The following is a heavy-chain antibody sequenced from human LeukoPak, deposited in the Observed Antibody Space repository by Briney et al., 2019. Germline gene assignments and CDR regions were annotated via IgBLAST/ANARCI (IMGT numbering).Heavy chain of an antibody. CDR3: AKNQFSSWYYFDY. CDR2: IRYDGGDK. CDR1: GFTFTTYG. Sequence: TGGSLRLSCAASGFTFTTYGMHWVRQAPGKGLEWVAFIRYDGGDKYYADSVKGRFTISRDDSKNTLYLQMNSLRAEDTAVCYCAKNQFSSWYYFDYWGQGTLVTVSS. J-gene: IGHJ4*02. D-gene: IGHD2-2*01. V-gene: IGHV3-30*02.